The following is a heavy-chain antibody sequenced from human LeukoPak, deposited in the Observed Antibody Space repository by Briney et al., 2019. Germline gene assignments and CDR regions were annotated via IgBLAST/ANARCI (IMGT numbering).Heavy chain of an antibody. Sequence: GGSLRLSCAASEFTFSGYDMHWVRQAPGRWLEWVSCISSSGDILYYADSVKGRFTISRESAKNSLYLQMNSLRAEDTAVYYCARDIRGGFDYWGQGTLVTVSS. V-gene: IGHV3-48*03. CDR1: EFTFSGYD. CDR3: ARDIRGGFDY. D-gene: IGHD3-10*01. CDR2: ISSSGDIL. J-gene: IGHJ4*02.